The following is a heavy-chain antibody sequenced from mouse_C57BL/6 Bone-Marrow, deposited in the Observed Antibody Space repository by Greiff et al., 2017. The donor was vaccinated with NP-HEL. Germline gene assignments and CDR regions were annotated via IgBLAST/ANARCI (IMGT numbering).Heavy chain of an antibody. CDR3: AGPHYGSSPYYAMDY. CDR1: GYTFTSYW. J-gene: IGHJ4*01. V-gene: IGHV1-50*01. Sequence: QVQLQQPGAELVKPGASVKLSCKASGYTFTSYWMQWVKQRPGQGLEWIGEIDPSDSYTNYNQKFKGQATLTVATSSSTAYMQLSSLTSEDSAVYYCAGPHYGSSPYYAMDYWGQGTSVTVSS. CDR2: IDPSDSYT. D-gene: IGHD1-1*01.